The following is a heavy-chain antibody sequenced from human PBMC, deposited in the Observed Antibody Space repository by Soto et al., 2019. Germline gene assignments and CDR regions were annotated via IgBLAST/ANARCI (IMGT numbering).Heavy chain of an antibody. CDR1: GYTFTNYY. J-gene: IGHJ4*02. V-gene: IGHV1-46*03. Sequence: ASVKVSCKASGYTFTNYYMHWVRQAPGQGLEWMGIINSGGGSATYAQKFLGRVTLTRDTSTSTVYMDLSSLGSDDSAVYYCARDYGYDSSGYTFDYWGQGTLVTVSS. CDR3: ARDYGYDSSGYTFDY. D-gene: IGHD3-22*01. CDR2: INSGGGSA.